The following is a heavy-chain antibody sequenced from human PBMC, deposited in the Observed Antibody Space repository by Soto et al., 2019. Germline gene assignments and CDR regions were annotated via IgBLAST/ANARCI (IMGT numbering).Heavy chain of an antibody. D-gene: IGHD6-13*01. CDR2: INPNSGGT. CDR1: GSTFTGHY. V-gene: IGHV1-2*02. J-gene: IGHJ4*02. Sequence: ASVTVSCTAAGSTFTGHYIHWVRQAPGQGLEWMGWINPNSGGTNYAQKFQGRVTLTRDTSISTAYMELSSLRSDDTAVYYCARGGDSTSWYHFDYWGQGTLVTVSS. CDR3: ARGGDSTSWYHFDY.